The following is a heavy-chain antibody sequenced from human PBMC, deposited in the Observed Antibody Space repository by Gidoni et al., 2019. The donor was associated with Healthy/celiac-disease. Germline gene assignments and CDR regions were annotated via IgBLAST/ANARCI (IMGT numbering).Heavy chain of an antibody. CDR1: GYTFPSYY. Sequence: QVQLVQSGAEVKKPGASVKVYCKASGYTFPSYYIHWVRHAPGQGLEWMGIINPSGGSTSYAQKFQGSVTMTRDTSTSTVYMELSSLRSEDTAVYYCARGGSTPGGYGDYAARGYYYYGMDVWGQGTTVTVSS. CDR3: ARGGSTPGGYGDYAARGYYYYGMDV. D-gene: IGHD4-17*01. CDR2: INPSGGST. J-gene: IGHJ6*02. V-gene: IGHV1-46*01.